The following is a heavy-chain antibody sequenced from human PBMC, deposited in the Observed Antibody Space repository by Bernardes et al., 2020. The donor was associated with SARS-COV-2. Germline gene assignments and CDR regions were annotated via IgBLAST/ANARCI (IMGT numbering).Heavy chain of an antibody. CDR2: IYPGDSDT. D-gene: IGHD4-17*01. V-gene: IGHV5-51*01. CDR3: ARRRYGDFGVDV. CDR1: DYTFTHYW. J-gene: IGHJ6*02. Sequence: GASLKSSSNGSDYTFTHYWIGWVRPIPGKGLEWLGIIYPGDSDTKYSPSFQGRVTISADKSVNTAYLQWSSLKASDTAIYYCARRRYGDFGVDVWGQGTTVTVSS.